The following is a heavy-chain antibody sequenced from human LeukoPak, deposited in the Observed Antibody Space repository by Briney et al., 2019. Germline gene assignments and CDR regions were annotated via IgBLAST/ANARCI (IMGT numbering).Heavy chain of an antibody. CDR1: GFTVSSNY. D-gene: IGHD5-12*01. J-gene: IGHJ1*01. CDR3: ARIPIVTITSGGY. CDR2: IYSSGDT. V-gene: IGHV3-53*01. Sequence: GGSLRLSCAASGFTVSSNYMSWVRQAPGKGLDWVSVIYSSGDTYYADSVKGRFTISRDNSKNTLYLQLNSLRAEDTAVYYCARIPIVTITSGGYWGQGTLVTVSS.